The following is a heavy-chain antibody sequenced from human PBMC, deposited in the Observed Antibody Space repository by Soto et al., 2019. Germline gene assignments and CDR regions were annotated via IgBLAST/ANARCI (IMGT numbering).Heavy chain of an antibody. CDR3: ALYSGSYRATFCDY. V-gene: IGHV1-69*13. CDR1: GGTFSSYA. CDR2: IIPIFGTA. J-gene: IGHJ4*02. Sequence: SVKVSCKASGGTFSSYAISWVRQAPGQGLEWMGGIIPIFGTANYAQKFQGRVTITADESTSTAYMELSSLRSEDTAVYYCALYSGSYRATFCDYWGQGTLVTVSS. D-gene: IGHD1-26*01.